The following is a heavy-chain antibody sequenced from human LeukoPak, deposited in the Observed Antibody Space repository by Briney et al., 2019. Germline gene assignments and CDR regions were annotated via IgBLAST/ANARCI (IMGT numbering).Heavy chain of an antibody. CDR3: TRGREGNYGLFDS. Sequence: GGSLRLSCATCGFTFSSYWMHWVRQAPGKELMWVSRINDDGRTTNYADSVKGRFTISRDNAKNTVYLQMSSLRAEDTAVYYCTRGREGNYGLFDSWGQGTLVTLSS. CDR2: INDDGRTT. CDR1: GFTFSSYW. J-gene: IGHJ4*02. V-gene: IGHV3-74*01. D-gene: IGHD3-10*01.